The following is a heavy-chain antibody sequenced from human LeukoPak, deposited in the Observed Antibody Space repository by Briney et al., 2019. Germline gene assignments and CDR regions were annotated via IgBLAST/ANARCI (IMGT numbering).Heavy chain of an antibody. Sequence: GGSLRLSCAASGFTFDDHGMHWVRQAPGKGLEWVSGISWSSGIIGYADSVEGRFTISRDNAKNTLYLQMNSLRAEDTAVYYCAVAVAGRYFQDWGQGTLVTVSS. CDR2: ISWSSGII. J-gene: IGHJ1*01. V-gene: IGHV3-9*01. D-gene: IGHD6-13*01. CDR1: GFTFDDHG. CDR3: AVAVAGRYFQD.